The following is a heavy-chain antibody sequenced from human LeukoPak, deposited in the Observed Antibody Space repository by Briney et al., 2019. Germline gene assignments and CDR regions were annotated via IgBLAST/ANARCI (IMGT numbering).Heavy chain of an antibody. V-gene: IGHV3-23*01. CDR3: ARGSGSLDY. D-gene: IGHD5-12*01. J-gene: IGHJ4*02. CDR1: GFTFASCA. Sequence: GGSLRLSCTASGFTFASCAMSWVRQAPGKGLEWVSTITDSVGSTYYADSVKGRFTISRDNSKNTVYLQMNSLRAEDTAVYYCARGSGSLDYWGQGTLVTVSS. CDR2: ITDSVGST.